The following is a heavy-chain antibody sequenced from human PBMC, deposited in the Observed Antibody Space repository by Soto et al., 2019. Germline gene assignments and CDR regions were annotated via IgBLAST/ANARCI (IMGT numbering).Heavy chain of an antibody. Sequence: SETLSLTCTVSGGSVSSSSYYWGWVRQPPGKGLEWIGSVYYSGSTNYNPSLKSRVTISVDTSKNQFSLKLSSVAAADTAVYYCARRGERDIVATIRAFDIWGQGTMVTVSS. CDR2: VYYSGST. J-gene: IGHJ3*02. CDR1: GGSVSSSSYY. CDR3: ARRGERDIVATIRAFDI. D-gene: IGHD5-12*01. V-gene: IGHV4-39*07.